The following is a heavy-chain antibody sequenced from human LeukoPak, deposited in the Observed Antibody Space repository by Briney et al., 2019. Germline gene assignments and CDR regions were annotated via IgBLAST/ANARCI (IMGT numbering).Heavy chain of an antibody. V-gene: IGHV5-51*01. CDR2: IYPGDSDT. CDR3: ARHYCSSTSCYGDDY. CDR1: GYSFTSCW. Sequence: GESLKISCKGSGYSFTSCWIGWVRQMPGKGLEWMGIIYPGDSDTRYSPSFQGQVTISADKSISTAYLQWSSLKASDTAMYYCARHYCSSTSCYGDDYWGQGTLVTVSS. D-gene: IGHD2-2*01. J-gene: IGHJ4*02.